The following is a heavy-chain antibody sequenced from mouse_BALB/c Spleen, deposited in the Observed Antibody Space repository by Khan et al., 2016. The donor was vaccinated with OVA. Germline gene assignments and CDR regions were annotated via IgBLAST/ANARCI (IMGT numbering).Heavy chain of an antibody. CDR2: IYPVSDST. CDR3: ARAGWDVFAY. Sequence: QVQLQQSGPELVKPGASVKMSCKASGYTFTDYVMNWVKQRTGQGLEWIGQIYPVSDSTYYNEKFKGKATLTADRSSSTAYMQLSNLTSEDSAVYFCARAGWDVFAYWGQGTLVTVSA. J-gene: IGHJ3*01. CDR1: GYTFTDYV. V-gene: IGHV1-77*01. D-gene: IGHD4-1*01.